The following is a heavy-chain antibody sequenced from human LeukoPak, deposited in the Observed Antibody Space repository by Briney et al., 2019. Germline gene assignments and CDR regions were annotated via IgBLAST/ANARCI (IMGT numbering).Heavy chain of an antibody. D-gene: IGHD6-19*01. J-gene: IGHJ6*03. CDR3: ARYIAGTYSSGWPPWHNYYYYYMDV. V-gene: IGHV1-2*02. CDR2: INPNSGGT. Sequence: GASVKVSCKASGYTFTGYYMHWVWQGPGQGLEWMGWINPNSGGTNYAQKFQGRVTMTRDTSISTAYMELSRLRSDDTAVYYCARYIAGTYSSGWPPWHNYYYYYMDVWGKGTTVTISS. CDR1: GYTFTGYY.